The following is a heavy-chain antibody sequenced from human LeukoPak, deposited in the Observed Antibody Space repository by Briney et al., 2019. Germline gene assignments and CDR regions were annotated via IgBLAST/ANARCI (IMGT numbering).Heavy chain of an antibody. CDR1: GGSISSYY. CDR2: IYYSGST. J-gene: IGHJ4*02. D-gene: IGHD3-10*01. CDR3: ASNTYYYGSGAMTDY. V-gene: IGHV4-59*01. Sequence: SETLSLTCTVSGGSISSYYWSWIRQPPGKGLEWIGYIYYSGSTNYNPSLKSRVTISVDTSKNQFSLKLSSVTAADTAAYYCASNTYYYGSGAMTDYWGQGTLVTVSS.